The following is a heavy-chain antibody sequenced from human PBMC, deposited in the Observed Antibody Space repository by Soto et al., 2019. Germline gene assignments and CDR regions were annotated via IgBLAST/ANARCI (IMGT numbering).Heavy chain of an antibody. J-gene: IGHJ4*02. V-gene: IGHV4-39*07. CDR3: ARWSRRGRSNYFDY. Sequence: PSETLSLTCAVSGGSISSGGYSWGWIRQPPGKGLEWIGEINHSGSTNYNPSLKSRVTISVDTSKNQFSLKLSSVTAADTAVYYCARWSRRGRSNYFDYWGQGTLVTVSS. CDR1: GGSISSGGYS. CDR2: INHSGST. D-gene: IGHD3-10*01.